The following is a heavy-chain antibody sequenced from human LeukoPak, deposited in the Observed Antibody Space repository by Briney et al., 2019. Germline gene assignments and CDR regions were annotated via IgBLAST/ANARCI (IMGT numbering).Heavy chain of an antibody. CDR2: MNPNSGNT. V-gene: IGHV1-8*01. Sequence: GASVKVSCKASGYTFTSYDINWVRQATGQGLEWVGWMNPNSGNTGNAQKFQGRVTMTRNSSISTAYLELSRLSAGDTAVYFFERDYSSDSRRFSFDYWGQGTLVTVSS. J-gene: IGHJ4*02. D-gene: IGHD3-22*01. CDR1: GYTFTSYD. CDR3: ERDYSSDSRRFSFDY.